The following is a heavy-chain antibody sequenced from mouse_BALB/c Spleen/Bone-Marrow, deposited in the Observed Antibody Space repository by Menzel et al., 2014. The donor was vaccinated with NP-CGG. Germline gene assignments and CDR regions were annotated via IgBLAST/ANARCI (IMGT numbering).Heavy chain of an antibody. CDR3: ARPITTGIQAWFAY. J-gene: IGHJ3*01. Sequence: QVQLQQSGAELAKPGASVKMSCKASGYTFTSYWMHWVKQRPGQGLEWIGNINPSSGYTEYNQKFKDKVTLTADKSSSTAYMQLSSLTSEDSAVYYCARPITTGIQAWFAYWGQGILVTVSA. V-gene: IGHV1-7*01. CDR2: INPSSGYT. CDR1: GYTFTSYW. D-gene: IGHD2-4*01.